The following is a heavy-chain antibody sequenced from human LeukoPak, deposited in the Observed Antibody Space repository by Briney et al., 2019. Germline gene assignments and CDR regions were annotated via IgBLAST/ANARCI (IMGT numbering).Heavy chain of an antibody. CDR1: GDSLSTNIYY. CDR2: SFNGGNT. CDR3: ATTSGYRNYYYYYVDV. D-gene: IGHD3-3*01. V-gene: IGHV4-39*01. Sequence: SETLSLTCIVSGDSLSTNIYYWGWIRQPPGKGLEWIGTSFNGGNTYYNPSLKSRVTIPIDASKNQFSLTLTSVTAEDTAVYYCATTSGYRNYYYYYVDVWGPGTTVTVSS. J-gene: IGHJ6*03.